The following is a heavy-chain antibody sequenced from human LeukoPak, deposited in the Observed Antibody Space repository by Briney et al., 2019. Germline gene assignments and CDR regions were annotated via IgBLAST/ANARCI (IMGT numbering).Heavy chain of an antibody. CDR2: ISYDGSNK. V-gene: IGHV3-30*04. CDR1: GFTFSNCA. CDR3: ARVCSGGSCYRSLDY. Sequence: PGGSLRLSCAASGFTFSNCAIHWVRKTPGKGLEWVAVISYDGSNKYYADSMKGRFTISRDNSKNTLYLQMNSLGAEDTAVYYCARVCSGGSCYRSLDYWGQGTLVTVSS. J-gene: IGHJ4*02. D-gene: IGHD2-15*01.